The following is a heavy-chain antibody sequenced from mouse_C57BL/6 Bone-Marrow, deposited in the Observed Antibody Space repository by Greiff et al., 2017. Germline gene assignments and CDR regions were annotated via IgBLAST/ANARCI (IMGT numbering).Heavy chain of an antibody. V-gene: IGHV3-8*01. D-gene: IGHD2-12*01. J-gene: IGHJ4*01. CDR3: ARWDYSPLYAMDY. CDR1: GYSITSDY. Sequence: EVKVVESGPGLAKPSQTLSLTCSVTGYSITSDYWNWIRKFPGNKLEYMGYISYSGSTYYNPSLKSRISITRDTSKNQYYLQLNSVTTEDTATYYCARWDYSPLYAMDYWGQGTSVTVSS. CDR2: ISYSGST.